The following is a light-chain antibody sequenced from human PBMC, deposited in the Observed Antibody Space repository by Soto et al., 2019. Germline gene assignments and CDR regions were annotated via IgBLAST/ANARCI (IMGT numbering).Light chain of an antibody. Sequence: QPVLTQPPSASGTPGQIVAISCSGSSSNIGSNTVTWYQQLPGTAPKLLIYSTSQRSSGVPGRFSASKSGTSASLAITGLQAEDEADYYCQSYDSVMRASVFGGGTKLTVL. J-gene: IGLJ2*01. V-gene: IGLV1-44*01. CDR2: STS. CDR1: SSNIGSNT. CDR3: QSYDSVMRASV.